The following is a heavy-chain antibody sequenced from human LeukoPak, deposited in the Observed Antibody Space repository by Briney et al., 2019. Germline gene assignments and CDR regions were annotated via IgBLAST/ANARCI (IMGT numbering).Heavy chain of an antibody. V-gene: IGHV3-30-3*01. D-gene: IGHD2-2*03. CDR1: GFTFSSYA. CDR2: ISYGGSDK. Sequence: PGRSLRLSCAASGFTFSSYAMLWVRQAPGKGLEWVAVISYGGSDKYYAYSVKGRFTISRDNSKNTLYLQMNSLRAEDTAVYYCARDGYCSSTSRLGIYGMDVWGQGTTVTVSS. J-gene: IGHJ6*02. CDR3: ARDGYCSSTSRLGIYGMDV.